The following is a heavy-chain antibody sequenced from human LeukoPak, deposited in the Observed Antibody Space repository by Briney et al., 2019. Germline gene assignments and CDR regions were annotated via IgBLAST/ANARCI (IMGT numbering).Heavy chain of an antibody. D-gene: IGHD3-22*01. V-gene: IGHV5-51*01. CDR3: ARMAAGEVITTFSYAFDI. CDR1: GYSFTTYW. CDR2: IYPADSTA. J-gene: IGHJ3*02. Sequence: RGESLKISCKASGYSFTTYWIGWVRQVPGKGLEWVGIIYPADSTAKYSPSFQGQVTISVDKSISTAYLQWSSLKASDTAMYYCARMAAGEVITTFSYAFDIWGQGTMVTVSS.